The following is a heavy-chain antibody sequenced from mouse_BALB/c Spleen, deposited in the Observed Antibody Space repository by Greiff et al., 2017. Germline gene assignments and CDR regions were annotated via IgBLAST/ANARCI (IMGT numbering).Heavy chain of an antibody. V-gene: IGHV1-80*01. CDR3: ARLTTATLAY. CDR2: IYPGDGDT. D-gene: IGHD1-2*01. J-gene: IGHJ2*01. CDR1: GYAFSSYW. Sequence: QVQLKESGAELVRPGSSVKISCKASGYAFSSYWMNWVKQRPGQGLEWIGQIYPGDGDTNYNGKFKGKATLTADKSSSTAYMQLSSLTSEDSAVYFCARLTTATLAYWGQGTTLTVSS.